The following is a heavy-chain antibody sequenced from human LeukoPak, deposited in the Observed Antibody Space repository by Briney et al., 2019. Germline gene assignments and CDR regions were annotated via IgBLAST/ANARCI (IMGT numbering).Heavy chain of an antibody. CDR1: GGSISSGAYY. Sequence: SQTLSLTCTVSGGSISSGAYYWTWIRQHPGKGLEWIGYIYYSGSTYYTPSLESRVTISLDTSKSQFSLKLSSVTAADTAVYYCARGTGTSFDSWGQGTLVTVSS. J-gene: IGHJ4*02. D-gene: IGHD1-7*01. V-gene: IGHV4-31*03. CDR2: IYYSGST. CDR3: ARGTGTSFDS.